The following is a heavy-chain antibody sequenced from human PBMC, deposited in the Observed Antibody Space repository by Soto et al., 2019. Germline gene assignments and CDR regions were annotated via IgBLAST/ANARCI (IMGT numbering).Heavy chain of an antibody. Sequence: QVQLQQWGAGLLKPSETLSLTCAVYVGSFSGYHWRWIRQPPGQGLEWIGEINHSGSSNYNPSLKSRVTRSVGTSHNQCSQRLSSVTAAGTALYSRARGTWVGCAFYIWGQGTIVTVS. V-gene: IGHV4-34*01. D-gene: IGHD6-19*01. CDR2: INHSGSS. J-gene: IGHJ3*02. CDR1: VGSFSGYH. CDR3: ARGTWVGCAFYI.